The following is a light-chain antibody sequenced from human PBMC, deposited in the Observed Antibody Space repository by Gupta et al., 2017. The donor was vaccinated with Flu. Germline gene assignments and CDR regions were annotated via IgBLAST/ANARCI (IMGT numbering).Light chain of an antibody. CDR2: QDS. CDR3: QAWDSSYYV. V-gene: IGLV3-1*01. CDR1: KLGDKY. Sequence: SYELTQPPSVSVSPGQPASITCAGDKLGDKYACWYQQKPGQSPVLVIYQDSKRPSGIPERFSGSNSGNTATLTISGTQAMDEADYYCQAWDSSYYVFGTGTKVTVL. J-gene: IGLJ1*01.